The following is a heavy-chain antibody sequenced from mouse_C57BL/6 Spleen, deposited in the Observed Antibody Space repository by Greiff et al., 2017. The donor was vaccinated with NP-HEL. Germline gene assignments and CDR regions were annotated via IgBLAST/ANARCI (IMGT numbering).Heavy chain of an antibody. CDR2: INPYNGDT. D-gene: IGHD2-1*01. Sequence: EVKVVESGPELVKPGDSVKISCKASGYSFTGYFMNWVMQSHGKSLEWIGRINPYNGDTFYNQKFKGKATLTVDKSSSTAHMELRSLTSEDSAVYYCARTLYGNYDAWFAYWGQGTLVTVSA. V-gene: IGHV1-20*01. J-gene: IGHJ3*01. CDR3: ARTLYGNYDAWFAY. CDR1: GYSFTGYF.